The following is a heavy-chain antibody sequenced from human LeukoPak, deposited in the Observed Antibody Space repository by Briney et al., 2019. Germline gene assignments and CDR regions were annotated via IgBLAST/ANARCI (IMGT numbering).Heavy chain of an antibody. D-gene: IGHD5-12*01. CDR3: ARDPLGQSFSGYDPLIDY. Sequence: ASVKVSCKASGYTFTGYYMHWVRQAPGQGLEWMGWINPNSGGTNYAQRFQGRVTMTRDTSISTAYMKLSRLRSDDTAVYYCARDPLGQSFSGYDPLIDYWGQGTLVTVSS. J-gene: IGHJ4*02. CDR2: INPNSGGT. CDR1: GYTFTGYY. V-gene: IGHV1-2*02.